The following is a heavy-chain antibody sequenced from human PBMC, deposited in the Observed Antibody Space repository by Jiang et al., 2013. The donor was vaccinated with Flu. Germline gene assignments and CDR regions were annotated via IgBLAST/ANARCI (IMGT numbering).Heavy chain of an antibody. J-gene: IGHJ6*02. CDR1: GYTFTSYD. CDR2: MNPNSGNT. V-gene: IGHV1-8*01. D-gene: IGHD3-22*01. Sequence: SGAEVKKPGASVKVSCKASGYTFTSYDINWVRQATGQGLEWMGWMNPNSGNTGYAQKFQGRVTMTRNTSISTAYMELSSLRSEDTAVYYCARGESASSYYYDSSGYRWIYYYYGMDVWGQGTTVTVSS. CDR3: ARGESASSYYYDSSGYRWIYYYYGMDV.